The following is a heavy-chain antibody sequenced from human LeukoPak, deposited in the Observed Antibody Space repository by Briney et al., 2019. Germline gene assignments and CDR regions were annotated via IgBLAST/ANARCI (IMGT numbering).Heavy chain of an antibody. D-gene: IGHD1-26*01. V-gene: IGHV1-18*01. J-gene: IGHJ3*02. Sequence: ASVKVSCKASGYTFTSYGISWVRLAPGQGLEWMGWVSAYSGNTNYAQKLQGRVTMTTDTSTSTAYMELRSLRSDDTAVYYCARDGGSPDAFDIWGQGTMVTVSS. CDR2: VSAYSGNT. CDR1: GYTFTSYG. CDR3: ARDGGSPDAFDI.